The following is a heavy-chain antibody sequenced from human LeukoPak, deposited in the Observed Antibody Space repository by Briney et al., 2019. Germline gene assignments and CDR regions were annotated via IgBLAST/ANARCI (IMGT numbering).Heavy chain of an antibody. V-gene: IGHV3-53*01. CDR2: IXSGGST. CDR3: AXXXGFPGGSWYVGNWFDP. Sequence: PGGSLRLSCAASGFTVSSNYMSWVRQAPGKGLEWVSVIXSGGSTYYADSVKGLFTISRDNSKNTLYLQLNSLRAEDTAVYYCAXXXGFPGGSWYVGNWFDPWGQGTLVTVSS. D-gene: IGHD6-13*01. CDR1: GFTVSSNY. J-gene: IGHJ5*02.